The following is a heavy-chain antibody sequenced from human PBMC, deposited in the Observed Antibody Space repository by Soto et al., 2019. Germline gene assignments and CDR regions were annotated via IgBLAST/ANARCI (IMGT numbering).Heavy chain of an antibody. J-gene: IGHJ4*02. CDR2: ISGGGGTT. CDR3: ANSGTYYGGAECFDD. V-gene: IGHV3-23*01. Sequence: EVQLLESGGGLVQPGGSLRLSCAASGFTFDNYAMNWVRQAPGKGLEWVSGISGGGGTTSYADSVKGRFTISRDNSMNTLYLQLNSLRAEDTAVYYCANSGTYYGGAECFDDWGQGTLVTVSS. CDR1: GFTFDNYA. D-gene: IGHD1-26*01.